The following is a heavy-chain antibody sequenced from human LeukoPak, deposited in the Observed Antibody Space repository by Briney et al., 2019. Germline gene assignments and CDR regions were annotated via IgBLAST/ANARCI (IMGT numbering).Heavy chain of an antibody. CDR2: IYTSGST. V-gene: IGHV4-4*07. D-gene: IGHD6-19*01. J-gene: IGHJ4*02. CDR1: GCSISGYY. CDR3: VRDLDSSGWYFDY. Sequence: PSETLSLTCTVSGCSISGYYWSWIRQPPGKGLEWISRIYTSGSTNYNPSLESPVTTSVDTSKKQFSFKMSSVTDADTAASYTVRDLDSSGWYFDYWGEGTLVTVSS.